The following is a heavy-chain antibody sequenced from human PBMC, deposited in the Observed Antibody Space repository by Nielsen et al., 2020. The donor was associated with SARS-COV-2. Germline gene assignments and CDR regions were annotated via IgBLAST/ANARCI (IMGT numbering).Heavy chain of an antibody. V-gene: IGHV3-9*01. CDR2: ISWNSGSI. CDR3: IAAGTGNYYYGMDV. CDR1: GFTFDDYA. D-gene: IGHD6-13*01. J-gene: IGHJ6*02. Sequence: GGSLRLSCAASGFTFDDYAMHWVRQAPGKGLEWVSGISWNSGSIGYADSAKGRFTISRDNAKNSLYLQMNSLRAEDTALYYCIAAGTGNYYYGMDVWGQGTTVTVSS.